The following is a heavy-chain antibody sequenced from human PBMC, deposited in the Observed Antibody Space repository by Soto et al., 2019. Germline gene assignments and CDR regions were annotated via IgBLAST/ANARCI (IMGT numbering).Heavy chain of an antibody. CDR1: GFTFSAYG. J-gene: IGHJ4*02. D-gene: IGHD3-16*02. CDR3: AKDWDYTWGTYRPYYFEN. CDR2: VSGSGRKT. V-gene: IGHV3-23*01. Sequence: EVQLLESGGDLVQPGGSLRLSCAVSGFTFSAYGMSWVRQVPGKGLEWVSGVSGSGRKTYYADSVKGRFLISRDNSKNRLYLQMNSLRAEDTAVYYCAKDWDYTWGTYRPYYFENLGQGVLVTVSS.